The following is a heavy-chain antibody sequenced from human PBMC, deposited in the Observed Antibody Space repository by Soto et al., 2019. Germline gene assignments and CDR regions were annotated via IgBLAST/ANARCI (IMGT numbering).Heavy chain of an antibody. J-gene: IGHJ4*02. CDR1: GFTFSNCA. CDR2: ITNSCRST. CDR3: AKRGAYNSGWGGDIDD. V-gene: IGHV3-23*01. D-gene: IGHD6-19*01. Sequence: EVQLLESGGGLVQPGVSLRLSCAASGFTFSNCAMTWVRQAPGKGLEWVSTITNSCRSTYYADSVKGRLTISRDNSKNTLYLQMNSMRADDTAVYYCAKRGAYNSGWGGDIDDWGQGTLVTVAS.